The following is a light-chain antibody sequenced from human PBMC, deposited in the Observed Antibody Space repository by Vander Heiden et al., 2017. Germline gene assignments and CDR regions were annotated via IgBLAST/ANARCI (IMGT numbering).Light chain of an antibody. Sequence: QSALTQPAPVSGSPGQAITISCTGTSSDVGSYNLGSWYQQHPGKAPKLMIDEGSKRPSGVPNRFSGSKSGNTASLTIAGLQAEDEADYYCCSYAGSSTLVFGGGTKLTVL. CDR3: CSYAGSSTLV. V-gene: IGLV2-23*01. CDR2: EGS. CDR1: SSDVGSYNL. J-gene: IGLJ2*01.